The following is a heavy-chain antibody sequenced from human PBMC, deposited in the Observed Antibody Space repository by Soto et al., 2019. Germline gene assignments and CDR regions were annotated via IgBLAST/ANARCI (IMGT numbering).Heavy chain of an antibody. V-gene: IGHV3-23*01. CDR2: VSGSGGST. D-gene: IGHD3-9*01. J-gene: IGHJ6*02. CDR3: AKDGPQYYDILTAFPPAPPGGYYYGMDV. Sequence: PGGSLRLSCAAPGFTFHNFALNWVRQAPGKGPEWVSSVSGSGGSTYYADSVKGRFTISRDNSKNTLYLQMNSLRAEDTAVYYCAKDGPQYYDILTAFPPAPPGGYYYGMDVWGQGTTVTVSS. CDR1: GFTFHNFA.